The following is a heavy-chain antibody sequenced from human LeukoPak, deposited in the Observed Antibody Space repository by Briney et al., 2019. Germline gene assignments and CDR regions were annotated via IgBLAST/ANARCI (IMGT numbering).Heavy chain of an antibody. J-gene: IGHJ5*02. D-gene: IGHD6-13*01. CDR1: GYSISSGYY. CDR2: IYHSGST. Sequence: SETLSLTCTVSGYSISSGYYWGWIRQPPGKGLEWIGSIYHSGSTYYNPSLKSRVTISVDTSKNQFSLKLSSVTAADTAVYYCARVQSPVRAAAGTSGNNWFDPWGQGTLVTVSS. CDR3: ARVQSPVRAAAGTSGNNWFDP. V-gene: IGHV4-38-2*02.